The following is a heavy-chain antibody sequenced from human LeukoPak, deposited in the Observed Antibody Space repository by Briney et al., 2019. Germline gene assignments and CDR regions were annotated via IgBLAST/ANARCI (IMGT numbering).Heavy chain of an antibody. J-gene: IGHJ6*02. D-gene: IGHD3-3*01. CDR3: AEGYYDFRSGYYYGMDV. CDR2: ISGSGGST. V-gene: IGHV3-23*01. Sequence: GGSLRLSCAASGFTFSSYAMSWVRQAPGKGLEWVSAISGSGGSTYYADSVKGRFTISRDNSKNTLYLQMNSLRAEDTAVYYCAEGYYDFRSGYYYGMDVWGQGTTVTVSS. CDR1: GFTFSSYA.